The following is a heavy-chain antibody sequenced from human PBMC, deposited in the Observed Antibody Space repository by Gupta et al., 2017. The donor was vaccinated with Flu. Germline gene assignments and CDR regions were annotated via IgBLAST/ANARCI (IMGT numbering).Heavy chain of an antibody. CDR2: SMGNSDPI. D-gene: IGHD3-10*01. CDR1: GLTFEEHA. Sequence: EVQLVESGGGLVPPGGSLRLSCASGLTFEEHAMHWVRQAPGKGLEWVAASMGNSDPIGYADSGKGRFTISRDSAKTSLYLQMNSLRPEDTAVYYCGKDQSPGGLDVWGQGTTVTVSS. V-gene: IGHV3-9*01. CDR3: GKDQSPGGLDV. J-gene: IGHJ6*02.